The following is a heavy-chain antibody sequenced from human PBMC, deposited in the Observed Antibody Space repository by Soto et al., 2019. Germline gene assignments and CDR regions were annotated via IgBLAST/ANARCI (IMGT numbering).Heavy chain of an antibody. CDR2: ISSSSSTI. CDR3: ARHPERIAQIGWFDP. V-gene: IGHV3-48*01. J-gene: IGHJ5*02. D-gene: IGHD6-13*01. CDR1: EFRFGSYS. Sequence: GGSLRLSCVASEFRFGSYSMNWVRQAPGKGLEWVSYISSSSSTIYYADSVKGRFTISRDNAKNSLYLQMNSLRAEDTAVYYCARHPERIAQIGWFDPWGQGTLVTVSS.